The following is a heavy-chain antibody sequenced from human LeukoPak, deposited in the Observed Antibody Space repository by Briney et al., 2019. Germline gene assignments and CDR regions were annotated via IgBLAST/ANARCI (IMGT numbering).Heavy chain of an antibody. CDR3: ARGDKYYYGSGSYPRYYYYYMDV. Sequence: SXTLSLTCAVYGGSFSGYYWSWIRQPPGKGVEWIGEINHSGSTNYNPSLKSRVTISVDTSKNQFSLKLSSVTAADTAVYYCARGDKYYYGSGSYPRYYYYYMDVWGKGTTVTVSS. J-gene: IGHJ6*03. CDR2: INHSGST. D-gene: IGHD3-10*01. CDR1: GGSFSGYY. V-gene: IGHV4-34*01.